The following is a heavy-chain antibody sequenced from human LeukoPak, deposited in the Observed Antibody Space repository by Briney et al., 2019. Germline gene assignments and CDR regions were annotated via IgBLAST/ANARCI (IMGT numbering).Heavy chain of an antibody. V-gene: IGHV3-23*01. D-gene: IGHD6-19*01. J-gene: IGHJ4*02. CDR1: GFTLSSYA. CDR2: TSSSDAGT. CDR3: ANHLGSGWSFHY. Sequence: GGSLRLSCAASGFTLSSYAMSWVRQAPGKGLEWVSATSSSDAGTYYAASVRGRFTVSRDNSKNTLYLQMNSLRAEDTAVYYCANHLGSGWSFHYWGQGTLVTVSS.